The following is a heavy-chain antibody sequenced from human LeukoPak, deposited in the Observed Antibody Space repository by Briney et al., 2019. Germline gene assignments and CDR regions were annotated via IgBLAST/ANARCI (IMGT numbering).Heavy chain of an antibody. CDR3: AKVPDFWSKGYFDY. J-gene: IGHJ4*02. D-gene: IGHD3-3*01. CDR1: GGSISSYY. V-gene: IGHV3-23*01. Sequence: ETLSLTCTVSGGSISSYYWSWVRQAPGKGLEWVSAISGSGGSTYYADSVKGRFTISRDNSKNTLYLQMNSLRAEDTAVYYCAKVPDFWSKGYFDYWGQGTLVTVSS. CDR2: ISGSGGST.